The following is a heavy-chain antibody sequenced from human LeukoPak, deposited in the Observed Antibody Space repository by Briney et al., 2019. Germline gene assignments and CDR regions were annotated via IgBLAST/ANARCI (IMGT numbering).Heavy chain of an antibody. CDR2: ISSSVHYV. CDR3: ARVRVMEFDY. J-gene: IGHJ4*02. D-gene: IGHD3-16*01. CDR1: EFTFSSYT. Sequence: PGGSLRLSCAASEFTFSSYTISWVRQAPGKGLEWVSSISSSVHYVTYADSVKGRFTISRDNAKNSLYLQMNSLRAEDTAVYYCARVRVMEFDYWGQGTLVTVSS. V-gene: IGHV3-21*01.